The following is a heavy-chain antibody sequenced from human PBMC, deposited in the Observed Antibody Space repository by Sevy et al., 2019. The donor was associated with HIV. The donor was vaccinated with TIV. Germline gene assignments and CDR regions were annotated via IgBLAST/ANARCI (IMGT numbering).Heavy chain of an antibody. J-gene: IGHJ4*02. Sequence: ASVNVSCKVSGYTLSALSMHWVRQAPGKGLEWMGGFDEDGETLYAQKFQGRVTMTEDISTDTGYMELSRLRSEDTAVYYCATDIVVGRDYWGQGTLVTVSS. CDR3: ATDIVVGRDY. CDR2: FDEDGET. V-gene: IGHV1-24*01. CDR1: GYTLSALS. D-gene: IGHD2-2*01.